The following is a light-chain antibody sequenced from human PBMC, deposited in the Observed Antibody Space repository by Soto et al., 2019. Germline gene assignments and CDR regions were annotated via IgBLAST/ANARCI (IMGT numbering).Light chain of an antibody. CDR1: QSFSSTY. CDR3: QHYGSSLWT. CDR2: DAS. J-gene: IGKJ1*01. Sequence: IVVTQSPCTLSLSTEERATLSCRASQSFSSTYLAWYQQKPGQAPRLLIYDASSRATGIPDRFSGSGSGTDFTLTISRLEPEDFAVYYCQHYGSSLWTFGQGTNVDVK. V-gene: IGKV3-20*01.